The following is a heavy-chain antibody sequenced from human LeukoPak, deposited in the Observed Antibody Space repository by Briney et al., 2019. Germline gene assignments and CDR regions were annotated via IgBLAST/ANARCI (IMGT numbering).Heavy chain of an antibody. Sequence: TLSLTCTVSLASISSGGYYWSWIRQFPGKGLEWIGYIYDSGTTYSNPSLKSRLTLSVDTSKNQLSLRLTSVTAADTAVYYCASSYSNSWYDYWGQGTLVTVSS. V-gene: IGHV4-31*03. D-gene: IGHD6-13*01. J-gene: IGHJ4*02. CDR2: IYDSGTT. CDR3: ASSYSNSWYDY. CDR1: LASISSGGYY.